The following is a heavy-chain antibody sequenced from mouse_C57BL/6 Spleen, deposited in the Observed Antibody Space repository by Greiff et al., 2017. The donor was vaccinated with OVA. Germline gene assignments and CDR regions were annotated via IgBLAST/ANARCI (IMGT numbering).Heavy chain of an antibody. D-gene: IGHD2-4*01. CDR1: GFTFSSYT. Sequence: EVKLMQSGGGLVKPGGSLKLSCAASGFTFSSYTMSWVRQTPEKRLEWVATISGGGGNTYYPESVQGRYTISRDNAKNTLYQQMISLRSEDTAVYYCSRLYYDYLYDFDYWGQGTTLTVSS. CDR2: ISGGGGNT. J-gene: IGHJ2*01. CDR3: SRLYYDYLYDFDY. V-gene: IGHV5-9*04.